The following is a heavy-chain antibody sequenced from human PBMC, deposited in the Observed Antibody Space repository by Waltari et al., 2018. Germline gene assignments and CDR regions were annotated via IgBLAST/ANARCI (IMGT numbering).Heavy chain of an antibody. Sequence: EVQLLESGGGLVQPGGSLRFSCAASGFTFNTYAMNWVRQAPGKGLGWVASVSVGGGSTNYADSVRGRFSISRDNAENTLYLQMSSLRAEDTALYYCARRTAGTTFPDYAMDVWGQGTTVSVSS. D-gene: IGHD1-1*01. CDR1: GFTFNTYA. CDR3: ARRTAGTTFPDYAMDV. CDR2: VSVGGGST. V-gene: IGHV3-23*01. J-gene: IGHJ6*01.